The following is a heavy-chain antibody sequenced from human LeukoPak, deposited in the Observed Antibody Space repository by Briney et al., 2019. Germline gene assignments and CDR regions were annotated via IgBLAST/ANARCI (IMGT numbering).Heavy chain of an antibody. Sequence: SETLSLTCTVSGYSISSGYYWGWIRQPPGKGLEWIGSIYHSGSTYYNPSLKSRVTISVDTPKNQFSLKLSSVTAADTAVYYCARDLGYCSGGSCYSAFWFDPWGQGTLVTVSS. CDR1: GYSISSGYY. CDR2: IYHSGST. J-gene: IGHJ5*02. D-gene: IGHD2-15*01. CDR3: ARDLGYCSGGSCYSAFWFDP. V-gene: IGHV4-38-2*02.